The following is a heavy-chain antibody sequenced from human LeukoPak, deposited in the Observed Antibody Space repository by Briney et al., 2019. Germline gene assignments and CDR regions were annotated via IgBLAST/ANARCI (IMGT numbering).Heavy chain of an antibody. Sequence: GGALGPSCAAPGFTFSSYAMSWVPQAPGKGLEWVSAISGSGGSTYYADSVKARFTISRDNSKNTLYLQMNSLRAEDTAVYYCAKEGEPAAKYNWFDPWGQGTLVTVSS. CDR3: AKEGEPAAKYNWFDP. J-gene: IGHJ5*02. D-gene: IGHD2-2*01. V-gene: IGHV3-23*01. CDR1: GFTFSSYA. CDR2: ISGSGGST.